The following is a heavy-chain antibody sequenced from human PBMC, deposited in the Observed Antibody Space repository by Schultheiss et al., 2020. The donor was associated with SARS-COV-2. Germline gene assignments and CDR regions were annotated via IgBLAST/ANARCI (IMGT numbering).Heavy chain of an antibody. J-gene: IGHJ4*02. Sequence: GSLRLSCAVYGGSFSGYYWSWIRQPPGKGLEWIGEINHSGSTNYNPSLKSRVTISVDTSKNQFSLKLSSVTAADTAVYYCARALMMTTVDYWGQGTLVTVSS. CDR3: ARALMMTTVDY. CDR2: INHSGST. V-gene: IGHV4-34*01. CDR1: GGSFSGYY. D-gene: IGHD4-11*01.